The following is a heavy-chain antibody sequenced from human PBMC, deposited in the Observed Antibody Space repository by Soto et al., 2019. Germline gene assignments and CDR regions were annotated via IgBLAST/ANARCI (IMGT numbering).Heavy chain of an antibody. Sequence: EVQLVESGGGLVQPGGSLRLSCSASGFIFSSYWMSWLRQAPGKGLEWVASMNEYGSERYYVDSVKGRFTISRDNAKNSRDLQMYSLRAEDTAVYYCARATGADKEDYWGQGTLVTVSS. J-gene: IGHJ4*02. D-gene: IGHD3-10*01. V-gene: IGHV3-7*04. CDR2: MNEYGSER. CDR3: ARATGADKEDY. CDR1: GFIFSSYW.